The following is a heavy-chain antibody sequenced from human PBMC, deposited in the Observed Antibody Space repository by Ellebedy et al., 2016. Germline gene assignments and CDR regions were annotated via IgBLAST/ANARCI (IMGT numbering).Heavy chain of an antibody. J-gene: IGHJ5*02. D-gene: IGHD6-13*01. Sequence: GSLRLXCAVYGGSFSGYYWSWIRQPPGKGLEWIGEINHSGSTNYNPSLKSRVTISVDTSKNQFSLKLSSVTAADTAVYYCAREGTSSSENWFDPWGQGILVTVSS. V-gene: IGHV4-34*01. CDR2: INHSGST. CDR1: GGSFSGYY. CDR3: AREGTSSSENWFDP.